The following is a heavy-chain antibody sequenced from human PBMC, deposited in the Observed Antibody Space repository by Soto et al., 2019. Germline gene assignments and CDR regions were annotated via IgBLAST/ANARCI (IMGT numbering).Heavy chain of an antibody. V-gene: IGHV3-30-3*01. J-gene: IGHJ4*02. Sequence: GGSLRLSCAASGFAFSSYAMHWVRQAPGKGLEWVAVISYDGSNKYYADSVKGRFTISRDNSKNTLYLQMNSLRAEDTAVYYCAREFKEIHYYDFWSGYSLTDYWGQGTLVTVSS. CDR1: GFAFSSYA. CDR2: ISYDGSNK. CDR3: AREFKEIHYYDFWSGYSLTDY. D-gene: IGHD3-3*01.